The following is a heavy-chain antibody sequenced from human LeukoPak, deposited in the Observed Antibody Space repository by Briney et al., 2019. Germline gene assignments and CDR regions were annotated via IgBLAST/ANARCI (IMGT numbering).Heavy chain of an antibody. CDR2: LRYDGSNK. V-gene: IGHV3-30*02. CDR3: ARGDYYDSSGYSPYMDV. CDR1: GFTFSSYG. D-gene: IGHD3-22*01. Sequence: GGSLRLSCAASGFTFSSYGMHWVRQAPGKGLEGVAFLRYDGSNKYYADSVKGRFTISRDNSKNTLYLQMNSLRAEDTALYYCARGDYYDSSGYSPYMDVWGKGTTVTVSS. J-gene: IGHJ6*03.